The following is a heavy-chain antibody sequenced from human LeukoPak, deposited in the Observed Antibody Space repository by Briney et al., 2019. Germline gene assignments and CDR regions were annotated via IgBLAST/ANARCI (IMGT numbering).Heavy chain of an antibody. CDR3: AKSGIGNTMIVPFDY. CDR2: ISGSGGST. J-gene: IGHJ4*02. D-gene: IGHD3-22*01. CDR1: GFTFSSYA. Sequence: GGALSLSCAASGFTFSSYAMSWVRQAPGKGLKWVSAISGSGGSTYYADSVMGRFTITRDNSKNTLYLQMNSLRADDRAVYYCAKSGIGNTMIVPFDYWGQGTLVTVSS. V-gene: IGHV3-23*01.